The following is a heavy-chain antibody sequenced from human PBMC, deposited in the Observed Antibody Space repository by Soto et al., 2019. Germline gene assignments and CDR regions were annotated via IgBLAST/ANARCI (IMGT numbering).Heavy chain of an antibody. D-gene: IGHD2-15*01. CDR2: IIPNLGIA. V-gene: IGHV1-69*02. CDR3: ARGCSGGSCYSSDAFDI. CDR1: GGTFNSYT. Sequence: QVQLVQSGAEVKKPGSSVKVSCKPSGGTFNSYTITWVRQAPGLGLEWMGRIIPNLGIAKYAQKLQGIVTITADKYKSTAYMELNRLRSDVTAVYYCARGCSGGSCYSSDAFDIWGQGTMVTASS. J-gene: IGHJ3*02.